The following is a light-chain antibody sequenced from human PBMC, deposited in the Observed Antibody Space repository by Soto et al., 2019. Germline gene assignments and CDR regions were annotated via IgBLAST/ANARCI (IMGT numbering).Light chain of an antibody. CDR3: QPYHSYWT. V-gene: IGKV1-5*01. CDR2: DAS. CDR1: QSISSW. Sequence: DIQMTQSPSSLSASVGDRVTITCRASQSISSWLAWYQQKPGKAPKLLIYDASSLESGVPQRFSGSGSGTEFTLTISSLQTDDFSTYYCQPYHSYWTFGQGTKVDIK. J-gene: IGKJ1*01.